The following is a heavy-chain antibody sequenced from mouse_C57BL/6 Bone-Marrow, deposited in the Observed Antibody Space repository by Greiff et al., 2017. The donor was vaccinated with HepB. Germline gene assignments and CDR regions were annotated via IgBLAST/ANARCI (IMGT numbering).Heavy chain of an antibody. CDR1: GYTFTSYW. V-gene: IGHV1-53*01. D-gene: IGHD2-4*01. J-gene: IGHJ3*01. Sequence: QVQLQQPGTELVKPGASVKLSCKASGYTFTSYWMHWVKQRPGQGLEWIGNINPSNGGTNYNEKFKSKATLTVNKSSSTSYMQLSRLTSEDSAVYYCARIYYDYDEGFAYWGQGTLVTVSA. CDR3: ARIYYDYDEGFAY. CDR2: INPSNGGT.